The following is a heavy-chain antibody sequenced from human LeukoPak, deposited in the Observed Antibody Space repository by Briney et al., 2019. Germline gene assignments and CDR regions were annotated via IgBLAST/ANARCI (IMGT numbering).Heavy chain of an antibody. J-gene: IGHJ4*02. CDR1: GYTFTGYY. CDR3: ARDLRNYGSGTTPGY. Sequence: SVKVSCKASGYTFTGYYMHWVRQAPGQGLEWMGRIIPILGIANYAQKFQGRVTITADKSASTAYMELSSLRSEDTAVYYCARDLRNYGSGTTPGYWGQGTLVTVSS. D-gene: IGHD3-10*01. CDR2: IIPILGIA. V-gene: IGHV1-69*04.